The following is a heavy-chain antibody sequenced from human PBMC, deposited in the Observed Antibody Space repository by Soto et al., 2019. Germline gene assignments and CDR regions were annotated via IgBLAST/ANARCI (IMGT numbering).Heavy chain of an antibody. CDR1: GVGMGSHY. V-gene: IGHV4-4*07. CDR3: ARGQRFSDWFDS. J-gene: IGHJ5*01. D-gene: IGHD3-3*01. Sequence: AVTLSLACTVSGVGMGSHYWTWLRQPAGKGLEWIGRVYSSGGTHYNPSLKSRVTISLDTSKNPLSLRLLSVTDADTDVEFCARGQRFSDWFDSWGLGTLVTGS. CDR2: VYSSGGT.